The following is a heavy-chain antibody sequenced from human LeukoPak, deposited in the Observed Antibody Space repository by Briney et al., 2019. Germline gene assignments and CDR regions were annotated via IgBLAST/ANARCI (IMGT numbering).Heavy chain of an antibody. D-gene: IGHD3-16*01. CDR2: ISSGGTKI. J-gene: IGHJ3*02. CDR3: ARERSLGLRGVFDI. V-gene: IGHV3-21*01. Sequence: GGSLRLSCAASGFTFSTYSMNWVRQAPGKGLEWLSSISSGGTKIYYADSVKGRFTISRDNARNSLYLQMNSLRAEDTAVYYCARERSLGLRGVFDIWGQATMVTVSS. CDR1: GFTFSTYS.